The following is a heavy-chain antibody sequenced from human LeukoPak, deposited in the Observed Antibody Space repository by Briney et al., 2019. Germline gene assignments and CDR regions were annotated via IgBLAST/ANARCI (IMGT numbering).Heavy chain of an antibody. J-gene: IGHJ4*02. V-gene: IGHV3-23*01. Sequence: DSVKGRFTISRDNSKNTLYLQMNSLRAEDTAVYYCARGTGTTFDYWGQGTLVTVSS. CDR3: ARGTGTTFDY. D-gene: IGHD1-7*01.